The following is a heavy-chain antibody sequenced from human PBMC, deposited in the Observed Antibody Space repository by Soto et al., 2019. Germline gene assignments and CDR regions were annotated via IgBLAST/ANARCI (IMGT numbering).Heavy chain of an antibody. CDR3: ARGGHIAVVTASFDN. V-gene: IGHV1-46*02. J-gene: IGHJ4*02. CDR2: IHPSGGGT. CDR1: GYTFNTYY. D-gene: IGHD2-21*02. Sequence: QVQLVQSGAEVRKPGASVKVSCKPSGYTFNTYYLHWLRQAPGQALEWMGVIHPSGGGTTYAQKFLCRVTVTRDTSTTPVFMELSSLRSDDTAVYYCARGGHIAVVTASFDNWGQGTLVTVSS.